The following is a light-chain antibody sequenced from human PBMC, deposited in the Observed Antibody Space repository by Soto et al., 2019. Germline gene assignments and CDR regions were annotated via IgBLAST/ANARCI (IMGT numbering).Light chain of an antibody. V-gene: IGLV2-14*03. Sequence: QSVLTQPASLSGSPIQSISLSCPGSSSDVGGYNYVSWYQQHPGEAHKLLIYEVTHRPSGVSDRFSGSKSGSTASRTISGRQTDDEADYYCTSWTTNNIPYVFGTGTKVTVL. CDR3: TSWTTNNIPYV. CDR2: EVT. J-gene: IGLJ1*01. CDR1: SSDVGGYNY.